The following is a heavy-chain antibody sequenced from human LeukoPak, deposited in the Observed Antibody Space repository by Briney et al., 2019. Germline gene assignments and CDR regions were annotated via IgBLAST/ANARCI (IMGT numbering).Heavy chain of an antibody. Sequence: ASVKVSCKASGYTFTSYYMHWVRQAPGQGLEWMGIINPSGGSTSYAQKFQGRVTMTRDTSTSTVYMELSNLRSEDTAVYYCARDSLLTYYYDSSGYYYPELWGQGTLVTVSS. D-gene: IGHD3-22*01. J-gene: IGHJ4*02. CDR2: INPSGGST. V-gene: IGHV1-46*01. CDR3: ARDSLLTYYYDSSGYYYPEL. CDR1: GYTFTSYY.